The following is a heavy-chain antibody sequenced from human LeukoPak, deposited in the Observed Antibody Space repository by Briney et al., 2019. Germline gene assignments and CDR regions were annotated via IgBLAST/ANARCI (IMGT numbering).Heavy chain of an antibody. J-gene: IGHJ1*01. D-gene: IGHD2-21*02. CDR1: GFSFSNHN. CDR2: INSRNNYI. Sequence: GGSLRLSCEASGFSFSNHNMNWVRQAPGKGLEWISSINSRNNYIYYADSVKGRFTISRDNAQNSMYLQMNSLRVEDTAVYYCTSWGDTTAEYFQRWGQGTLVTVSS. CDR3: TSWGDTTAEYFQR. V-gene: IGHV3-21*01.